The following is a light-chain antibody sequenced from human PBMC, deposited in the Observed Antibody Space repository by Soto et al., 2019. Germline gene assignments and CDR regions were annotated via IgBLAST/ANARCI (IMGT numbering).Light chain of an antibody. V-gene: IGKV3-15*01. J-gene: IGKJ3*01. CDR1: QSVSSN. CDR3: QQYNSRKGFT. Sequence: EIVMTQSPATLSVSPGERATLSCRASQSVSSNLAWYQQKPGQAPRLLIYGASTRATGIPARFSGSGSGTEFTLTISSLQSEDFAVYYCQQYNSRKGFTFGPGTKVDIK. CDR2: GAS.